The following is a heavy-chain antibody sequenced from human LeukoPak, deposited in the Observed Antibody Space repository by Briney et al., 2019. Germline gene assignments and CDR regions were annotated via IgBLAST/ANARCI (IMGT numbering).Heavy chain of an antibody. J-gene: IGHJ4*02. CDR2: ISAYNGNT. Sequence: ASVTVSCKASGYTFTSYSISWVRQAPGQGLEWMGWISAYNGNTNYAQKLQGRVTMTTDTSTSTAYMELRSLRSDDTAVYYCARGPHYDSSGRWAPFDYWGQGTLVTVSS. D-gene: IGHD3-22*01. V-gene: IGHV1-18*01. CDR3: ARGPHYDSSGRWAPFDY. CDR1: GYTFTSYS.